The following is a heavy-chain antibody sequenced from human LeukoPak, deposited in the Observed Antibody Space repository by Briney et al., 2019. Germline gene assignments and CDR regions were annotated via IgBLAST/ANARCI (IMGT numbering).Heavy chain of an antibody. Sequence: GGSLRLSCAASGFTFSSYAMSWVRQAPGKGLEWVSDISGSGGSTYYADSVKGRFTISRDDSKNTAYLQMNSLKTEDTAVYYCTRHTSDYYDSSGYYRQNYYYYYMDVWGKGTTVTISS. CDR1: GFTFSSYA. J-gene: IGHJ6*03. V-gene: IGHV3-23*01. CDR3: TRHTSDYYDSSGYYRQNYYYYYMDV. D-gene: IGHD3-22*01. CDR2: ISGSGGST.